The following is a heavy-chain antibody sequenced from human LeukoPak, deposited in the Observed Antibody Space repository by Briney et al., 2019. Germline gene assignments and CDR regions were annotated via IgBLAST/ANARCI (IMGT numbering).Heavy chain of an antibody. D-gene: IGHD3-22*01. CDR1: GGSISSYY. CDR2: IYYSGST. CDR3: ARDNPMIVAFDI. J-gene: IGHJ3*02. V-gene: IGHV4-59*12. Sequence: SETLSLTCTVSGGSISSYYWSWIRQPPGKGLEWIGYIYYSGSTNYNPSLKSRVTIPVDTSKNQFSLKLNSVTPEDTAVYYCARDNPMIVAFDIWGQGTMVTVSS.